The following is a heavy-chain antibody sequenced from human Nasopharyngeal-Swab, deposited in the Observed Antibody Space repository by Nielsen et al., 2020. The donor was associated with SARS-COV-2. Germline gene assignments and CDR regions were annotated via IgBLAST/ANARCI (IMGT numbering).Heavy chain of an antibody. D-gene: IGHD6-13*01. J-gene: IGHJ6*02. Sequence: WVRQAPGQRLEWIGWIVVGSGNTNYAQKFQERVTITRDMSTSTAYMELSSLRSEDTAVYYCAADRAAAGTRGMDVWGQGTTVTVSS. V-gene: IGHV1-58*01. CDR3: AADRAAAGTRGMDV. CDR2: IVVGSGNT.